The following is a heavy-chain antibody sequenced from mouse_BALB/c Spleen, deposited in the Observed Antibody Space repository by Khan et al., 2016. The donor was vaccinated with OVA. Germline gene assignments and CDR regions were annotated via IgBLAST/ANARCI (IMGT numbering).Heavy chain of an antibody. D-gene: IGHD1-3*01. V-gene: IGHV1-7*01. CDR2: INPTSGYT. J-gene: IGHJ2*01. CDR1: GYTFSSYW. Sequence: QVQLQQSGAEQAKPGASVKMSCKTSGYTFSSYWMHWVKQRPGQGLEWIGYINPTSGYTDYNEKFKDKATLSADKSSSTAYMQLTSLTSEDSAVYYCARDIIDYWGQGTTLTVSS. CDR3: ARDIIDY.